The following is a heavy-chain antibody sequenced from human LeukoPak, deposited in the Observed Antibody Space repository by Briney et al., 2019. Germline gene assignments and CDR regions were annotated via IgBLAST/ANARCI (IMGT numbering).Heavy chain of an antibody. CDR1: GYTFTSYG. CDR2: INPNSGGT. Sequence: VASVKVSCKASGYTFTSYGISWVRQAPGQGLEWMGWINPNSGGTNYAQKFQGRVTMTRDTSISTAYMELSRLRSDDTAVYYCARGGSSSYYYYYMDVWGKGTTVTISS. V-gene: IGHV1-2*02. J-gene: IGHJ6*03. CDR3: ARGGSSSYYYYYMDV. D-gene: IGHD6-13*01.